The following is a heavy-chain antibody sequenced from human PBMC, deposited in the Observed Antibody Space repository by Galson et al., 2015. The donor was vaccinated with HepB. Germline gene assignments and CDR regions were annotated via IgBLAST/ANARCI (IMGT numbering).Heavy chain of an antibody. D-gene: IGHD6-13*01. V-gene: IGHV3-11*01. CDR3: ARVAAAGLRFDY. CDR1: GFTFSDYY. CDR2: ISGSGATI. J-gene: IGHJ4*02. Sequence: LRLSCAASGFTFSDYYMSWIRQAPGKGLEWVSYISGSGATIYYADSVKGRFTISRDNAKNSLCLQMNSLRAEDTAVYYCARVAAAGLRFDYWGQGTLVTVSS.